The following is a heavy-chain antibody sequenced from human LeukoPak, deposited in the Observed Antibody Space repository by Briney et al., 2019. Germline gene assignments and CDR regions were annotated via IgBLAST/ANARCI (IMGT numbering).Heavy chain of an antibody. CDR2: IYYSGST. J-gene: IGHJ4*02. CDR3: ARSTGSTMFIDY. CDR1: GGSISSYY. Sequence: SETLSLTCTVSGGSISSYYWSWIRQPPGKGLEWIGYIYYSGSTNYNPSLKSRVTISVDTSKNQFSLKLSSVTAADTAVYYCARSTGSTMFIDYWGQGTLVTVSS. D-gene: IGHD3-10*02. V-gene: IGHV4-59*01.